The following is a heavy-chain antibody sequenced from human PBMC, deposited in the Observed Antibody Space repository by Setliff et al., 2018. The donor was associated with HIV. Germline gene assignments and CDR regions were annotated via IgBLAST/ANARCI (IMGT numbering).Heavy chain of an antibody. CDR2: IYHVGTT. Sequence: SETLSLTCTASGYSMSGGYNWGWIRQSPEKGLEWIGNIYHVGTTYYNPSLKSRVTLSVDPSKSQFSLKLTSVTAADTALYYCVTTDYFYGRNNFEYWGQGALVTVSS. CDR3: VTTDYFYGRNNFEY. CDR1: GYSMSGGYN. V-gene: IGHV4-38-2*02. J-gene: IGHJ4*02. D-gene: IGHD3-10*01.